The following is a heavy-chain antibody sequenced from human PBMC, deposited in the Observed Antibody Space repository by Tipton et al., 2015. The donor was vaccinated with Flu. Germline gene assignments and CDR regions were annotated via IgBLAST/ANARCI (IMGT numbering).Heavy chain of an antibody. V-gene: IGHV4-38-2*02. CDR1: GDSIRSVTYY. D-gene: IGHD3-10*01. CDR2: IFHGGST. CDR3: ATYYYGSGTQSAFDC. Sequence: TLSLTCTVSGDSIRSVTYYWGWIRQPPGKGLEWIGSIFHGGSTYYNPSLKSRVTIPVDTSKNQFSLKLSSVTAADTAVYYCATYYYGSGTQSAFDCWGQGTLVTVSS. J-gene: IGHJ4*02.